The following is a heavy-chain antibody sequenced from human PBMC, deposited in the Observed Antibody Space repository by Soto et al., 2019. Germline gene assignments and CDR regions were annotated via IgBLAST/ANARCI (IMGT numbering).Heavy chain of an antibody. CDR2: ISDDGSNK. CDR3: AKDRRKLGALDY. V-gene: IGHV3-30*18. CDR1: GFTFSSYG. J-gene: IGHJ4*02. D-gene: IGHD1-26*01. Sequence: QVQLVESGGGVVQPGRSLRLSCAASGFTFSSYGMHWVRQAPGKGLEWVAVISDDGSNKYYADSVKGRFTISRDNSKNTLYLQMNSLRAEDTAVYYCAKDRRKLGALDYWGQGTLVTVSS.